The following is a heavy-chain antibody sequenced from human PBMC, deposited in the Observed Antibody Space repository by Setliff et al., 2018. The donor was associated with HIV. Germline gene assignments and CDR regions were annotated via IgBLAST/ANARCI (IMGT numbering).Heavy chain of an antibody. D-gene: IGHD3-10*01. Sequence: PSETLSLTCTVSGGSISSGSYYWSWIRQPAGKGLEWIGRIYTSGSTNYNPSLKSRVTISVDTSKNQFSLKLSSVTAADTAVYYCARGTMVRGVLDYWGQGTLVIVSS. CDR1: GGSISSGSYY. CDR3: ARGTMVRGVLDY. V-gene: IGHV4-61*02. CDR2: IYTSGST. J-gene: IGHJ4*02.